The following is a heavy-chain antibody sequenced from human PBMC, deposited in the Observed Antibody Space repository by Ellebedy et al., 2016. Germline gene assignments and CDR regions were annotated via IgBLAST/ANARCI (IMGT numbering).Heavy chain of an antibody. Sequence: SETLSLXXTVSGASITTSSYSWAWIRQAPGRGLELIGYIYHSGTTYYNPSLNSRVTMSIDTSSNQFSLNLKSVTAADTAVYICARLKLFRGVFGWFDRWGQGILVSVSS. CDR1: GASITTSSYS. D-gene: IGHD3-16*02. CDR2: IYHSGTT. V-gene: IGHV4-39*01. J-gene: IGHJ5*02. CDR3: ARLKLFRGVFGWFDR.